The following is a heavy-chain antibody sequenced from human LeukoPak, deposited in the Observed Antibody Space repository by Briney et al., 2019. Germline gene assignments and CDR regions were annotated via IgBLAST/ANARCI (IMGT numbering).Heavy chain of an antibody. D-gene: IGHD2-15*01. CDR1: GFALSSYA. Sequence: PGGSLRLSCAASGFALSSYAMSWVRQAPGKGLEWVSATCSSDAGTYHAESVRGRFTISRDNSKNTLYLQMNSLRADDAAVYYCARAPVTSCRGAFCYPFDIWGQGTLVTVSS. CDR2: TCSSDAGT. CDR3: ARAPVTSCRGAFCYPFDI. V-gene: IGHV3-23*01. J-gene: IGHJ4*02.